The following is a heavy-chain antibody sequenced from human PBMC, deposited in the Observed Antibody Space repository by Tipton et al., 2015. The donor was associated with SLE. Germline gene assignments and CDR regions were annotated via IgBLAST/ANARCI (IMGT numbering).Heavy chain of an antibody. V-gene: IGHV4-61*09. D-gene: IGHD5-18*01. CDR1: GGSISSGSYY. J-gene: IGHJ4*02. Sequence: TLSLTCTVSGGSISSGSYYWSWIRQPAGKGLEWIGNIYSSGSTNYNPSLKSRVTISVDTSKNQFSLKLSSVTAADTAVYYCARMGISYGKYHFDYWGQGTLVTVSS. CDR3: ARMGISYGKYHFDY. CDR2: IYSSGST.